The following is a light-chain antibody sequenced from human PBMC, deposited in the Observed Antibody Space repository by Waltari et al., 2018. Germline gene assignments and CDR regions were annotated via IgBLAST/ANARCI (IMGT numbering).Light chain of an antibody. Sequence: QSALTQPRSVSGSPVPSVTISCPGTSSDVGGYKYVSWYQQHPGKAPKLMIFDVRKRPSGVPDRFSGSKSGSTASLTISGLQAEDEADYYCCSYAGSRWVFGGGTKLTVL. CDR3: CSYAGSRWV. J-gene: IGLJ3*02. CDR2: DVR. CDR1: SSDVGGYKY. V-gene: IGLV2-11*01.